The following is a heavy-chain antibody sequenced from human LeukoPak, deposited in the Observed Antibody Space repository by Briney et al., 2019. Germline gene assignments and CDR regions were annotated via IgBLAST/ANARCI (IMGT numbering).Heavy chain of an antibody. J-gene: IGHJ4*02. Sequence: GGSLRLSCAASGFTFSSYSMNWVRQAPGKGLEWVSSISDSSSDIYYADSVKGRFTISRDNAKNSLYLQMNSLRAEDTAVYYCARVDYWGRGNLVTVSS. CDR1: GFTFSSYS. V-gene: IGHV3-21*01. CDR2: ISDSSSDI. CDR3: ARVDY.